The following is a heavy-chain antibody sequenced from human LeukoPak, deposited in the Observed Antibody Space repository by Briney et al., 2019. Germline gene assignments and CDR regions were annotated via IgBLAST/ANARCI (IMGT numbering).Heavy chain of an antibody. J-gene: IGHJ4*02. D-gene: IGHD3-10*01. CDR3: AKDRAVRGVIEVDY. Sequence: GGSLRLSCAVSGLTFSSSWMDWVRQAPGKGLEWVASINPDGNKKYSADSVKGRFTISRDNSKNTLYLQINSLRAEDTAVYYCAKDRAVRGVIEVDYWGQGTLVTVSS. CDR2: INPDGNKK. CDR1: GLTFSSSW. V-gene: IGHV3-7*01.